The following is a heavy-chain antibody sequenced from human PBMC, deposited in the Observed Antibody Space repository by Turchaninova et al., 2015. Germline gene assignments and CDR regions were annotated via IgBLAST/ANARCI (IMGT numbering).Heavy chain of an antibody. CDR3: ARHWEYCSGGSCYYYFDY. CDR2: IYYSGST. CDR1: GGSISTSSYY. V-gene: IGHV4-39*01. J-gene: IGHJ4*02. D-gene: IGHD2-15*01. Sequence: QLQLQESGPGLVKPSEPLSLTCTVPGGSISTSSYYWGWIRQPPGKGLEVMWSIYYSGSTNYNPSLKSRVTISVDTSKNQFSLKLSSVTAADTAVYYCARHWEYCSGGSCYYYFDYWGQGTLVTVSS.